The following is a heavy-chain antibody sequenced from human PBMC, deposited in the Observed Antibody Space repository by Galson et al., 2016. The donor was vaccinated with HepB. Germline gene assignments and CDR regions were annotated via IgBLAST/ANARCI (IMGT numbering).Heavy chain of an antibody. D-gene: IGHD3-3*01. V-gene: IGHV4-59*01. CDR3: ARATDYDFWSDSPEY. J-gene: IGHJ4*02. Sequence: PSLKSRVTILVDTSKNQFSLKLSSVTAADTAVYYCARATDYDFWSDSPEYWGQGILVTVSS.